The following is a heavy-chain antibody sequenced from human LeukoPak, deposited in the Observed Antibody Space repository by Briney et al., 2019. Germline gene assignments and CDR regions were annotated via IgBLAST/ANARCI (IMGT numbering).Heavy chain of an antibody. Sequence: QPGGSLRLSCAASGFTFSSYAMIWVRQAPGKGLEWVSGISGSDGSTYYTDSVKGRFTISRDNSKNTLYLQMNSLRGEDTAVYYCAKGKYSGGYYPVGYWGQGTLVTVSS. CDR2: ISGSDGST. D-gene: IGHD1-26*01. V-gene: IGHV3-23*01. J-gene: IGHJ4*02. CDR1: GFTFSSYA. CDR3: AKGKYSGGYYPVGY.